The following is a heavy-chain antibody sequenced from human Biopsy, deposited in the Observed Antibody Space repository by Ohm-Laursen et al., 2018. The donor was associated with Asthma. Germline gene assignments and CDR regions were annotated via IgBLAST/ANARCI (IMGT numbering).Heavy chain of an antibody. D-gene: IGHD5-12*01. Sequence: SVKVSCKASGYTFTSYDINWVRQATGQGLEWMGRIIPIFGPTNYAQKFQGRVTISADDSTSTAYMELSSLSSEDTAVYYCARGYSGSDRIVYYYSGLEVWGQGTTVTVSS. V-gene: IGHV1-69*13. CDR2: IIPIFGPT. CDR3: ARGYSGSDRIVYYYSGLEV. CDR1: GYTFTSYD. J-gene: IGHJ6*02.